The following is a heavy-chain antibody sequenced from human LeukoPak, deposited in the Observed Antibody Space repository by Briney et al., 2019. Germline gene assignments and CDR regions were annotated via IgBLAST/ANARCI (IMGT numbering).Heavy chain of an antibody. CDR1: GGSISSYY. CDR3: AGTGDVLRY. Sequence: PSETLSLTCTVSGGSISSYYWSWIRQPPGKGLEWIGYIYYSGSTNYNPPLKSRVTISVDTSKNQFSLKLSSVTAADTAVYYCAGTGDVLRYWGQGTLVTVSS. CDR2: IYYSGST. V-gene: IGHV4-59*01. J-gene: IGHJ4*02. D-gene: IGHD7-27*01.